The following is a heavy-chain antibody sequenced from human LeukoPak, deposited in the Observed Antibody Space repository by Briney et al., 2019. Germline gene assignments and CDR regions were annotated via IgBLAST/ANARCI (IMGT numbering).Heavy chain of an antibody. J-gene: IGHJ6*02. D-gene: IGHD3-3*01. CDR1: GGTFSSYA. V-gene: IGHV1-8*02. CDR3: ARYYDFWSGYYSGMDV. Sequence: ASVKVSCKASGGTFSSYAISWVRQATGQGLEWMGWMNPNSGNTGYAQKFQGRVTMTRNTSISTAYMELSSLRSEDTAVYCCARYYDFWSGYYSGMDVWGQGTTVTVSS. CDR2: MNPNSGNT.